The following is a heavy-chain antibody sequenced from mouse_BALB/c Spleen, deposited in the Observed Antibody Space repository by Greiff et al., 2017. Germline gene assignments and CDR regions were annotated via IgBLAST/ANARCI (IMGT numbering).Heavy chain of an antibody. J-gene: IGHJ2*01. CDR2: IYPGNSDT. D-gene: IGHD1-1*01. CDR3: TRDYGKRVLDY. CDR1: GYTFTSYW. Sequence: DVQLQESGTVLARPGASVKMSCKASGYTFTSYWMHWVKQRPGQGLEWIGAIYPGNSDTSYNQKFKGKAKLTAVTSTSTAYMELSSLTNEDSAVYYCTRDYGKRVLDYWGQGTTLTVSS. V-gene: IGHV1-5*01.